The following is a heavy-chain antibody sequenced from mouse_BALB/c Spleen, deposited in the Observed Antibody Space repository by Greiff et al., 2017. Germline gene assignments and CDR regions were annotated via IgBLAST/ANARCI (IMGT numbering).Heavy chain of an antibody. J-gene: IGHJ2*01. CDR3: TRTVAYYYGSSYFDY. CDR2: IRLKSNNYAT. CDR1: GFTFSNYW. V-gene: IGHV6-6*02. D-gene: IGHD1-1*01. Sequence: EVKLVESGGGLVQPGGSMKLSCVASGFTFSNYWMNWVRQSPEKGLEWVAEIRLKSNNYATHYAESVKGRFTISRDDSKSSVYLQMNNLRAEDTGIYYCTRTVAYYYGSSYFDYWGQGTTLTVSS.